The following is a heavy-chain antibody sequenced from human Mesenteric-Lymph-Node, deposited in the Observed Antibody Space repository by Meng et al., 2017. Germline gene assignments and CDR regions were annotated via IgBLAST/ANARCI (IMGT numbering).Heavy chain of an antibody. V-gene: IGHV1-8*01. CDR2: MNPNSGNT. J-gene: IGHJ5*02. CDR3: ARGRVNDFWSGYYTPNPNWFDP. D-gene: IGHD3-3*01. Sequence: ASVKVSCKASGYTFTSYDINWVRQATGQGLEWMGWMNPNSGNTGYAQKFKGRVTMTRNTSISTAYMELSSLRSEDTAVYYCARGRVNDFWSGYYTPNPNWFDPWGQGTLVTVSS. CDR1: GYTFTSYD.